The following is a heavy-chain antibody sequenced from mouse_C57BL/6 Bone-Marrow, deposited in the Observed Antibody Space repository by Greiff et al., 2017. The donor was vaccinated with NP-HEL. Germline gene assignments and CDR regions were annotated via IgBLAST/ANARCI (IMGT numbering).Heavy chain of an antibody. CDR2: SRNKANDYTT. J-gene: IGHJ4*01. V-gene: IGHV7-1*01. D-gene: IGHD2-3*01. Sequence: EVKLMESGGGLVQSGRSLRLSCATSGFTFSDFYMEWVRQAPGKGLEWIAASRNKANDYTTEYSASVKGRFIVSRDTSQSILYLQMNALRAEDTAIYYCARDEGWLRAMDYWGQGTSVTVSS. CDR3: ARDEGWLRAMDY. CDR1: GFTFSDFY.